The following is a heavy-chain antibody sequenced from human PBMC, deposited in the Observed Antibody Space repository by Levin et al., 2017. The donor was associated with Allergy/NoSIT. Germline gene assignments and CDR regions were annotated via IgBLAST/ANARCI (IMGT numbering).Heavy chain of an antibody. V-gene: IGHV3-64D*06. CDR3: VKGTFYISAALKGFDY. D-gene: IGHD6-13*01. J-gene: IGHJ4*02. CDR2: ISSNGGST. Sequence: GESLKISCSASGFTFSSYAMHWVRQAPGKGLEYVSAISSNGGSTYYADSVKGRFTISRDNSKNTLYLQMSSLRAEDTAVYYCVKGTFYISAALKGFDYWGQGTLVTVSS. CDR1: GFTFSSYA.